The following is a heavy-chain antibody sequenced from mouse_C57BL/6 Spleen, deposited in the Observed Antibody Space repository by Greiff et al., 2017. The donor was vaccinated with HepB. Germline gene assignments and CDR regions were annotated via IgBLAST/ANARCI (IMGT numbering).Heavy chain of an antibody. D-gene: IGHD2-4*01. CDR2: ISYDGSN. CDR1: GYSITSGYY. J-gene: IGHJ4*01. Sequence: EVQLVESGPGLVKPSQSLSLTCSVTGYSITSGYYWNWIRQFPGNKLEWMGYISYDGSNNYNPSLKNRISITRDTSKNQFFLKLNSVTTEDTATYYCARGYDYGYAMDYWGQGTSVTVSS. CDR3: ARGYDYGYAMDY. V-gene: IGHV3-6*01.